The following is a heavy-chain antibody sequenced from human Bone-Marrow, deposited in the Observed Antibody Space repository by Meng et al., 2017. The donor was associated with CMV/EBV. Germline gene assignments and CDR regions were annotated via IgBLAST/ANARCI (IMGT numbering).Heavy chain of an antibody. CDR2: IRSKANSYAT. J-gene: IGHJ5*02. V-gene: IGHV3-73*01. Sequence: MQGVRQDCGKGMEGVGSIRSKANSYATAYAAAVKGRFTISRDDSKNTAYLQMNSLKTEDTAVYYCARDANYYSGSNTYYYGGRFDPWGQGTLVTVSS. D-gene: IGHD3-22*01. CDR3: ARDANYYSGSNTYYYGGRFDP.